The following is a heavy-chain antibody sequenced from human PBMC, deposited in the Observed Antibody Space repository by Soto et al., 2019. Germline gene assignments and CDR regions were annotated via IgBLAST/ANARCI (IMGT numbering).Heavy chain of an antibody. CDR3: ARGGRLAGYYYYMDV. CDR1: GGSFSGYY. V-gene: IGHV4-34*01. CDR2: INHSGST. D-gene: IGHD3-3*02. Sequence: SETLSLTCAVYGGSFSGYYWSWIRQPPGKGLEWIGEINHSGSTNYNPSLKSRVTISVDTSKNQFSLKLSSVTAADTAVYYCARGGRLAGYYYYMDVWGKGTTVTVSS. J-gene: IGHJ6*03.